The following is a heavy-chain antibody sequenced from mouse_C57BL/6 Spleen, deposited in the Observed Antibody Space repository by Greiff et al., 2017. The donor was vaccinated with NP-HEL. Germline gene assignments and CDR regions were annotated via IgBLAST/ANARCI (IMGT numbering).Heavy chain of an antibody. CDR3: ARLYGSSPYDAMDY. J-gene: IGHJ4*01. D-gene: IGHD1-1*01. CDR1: GFTFSDYG. Sequence: EVKLMESGGGLVKPGGSLKLSCAASGFTFSDYGMHWVRQAPEKGLEWVAYISSGSSTIYYADTVKGRFTISRDNAKNTLFLQMTSLRSEDTAMYYCARLYGSSPYDAMDYWGQGTSVTVSS. V-gene: IGHV5-17*01. CDR2: ISSGSSTI.